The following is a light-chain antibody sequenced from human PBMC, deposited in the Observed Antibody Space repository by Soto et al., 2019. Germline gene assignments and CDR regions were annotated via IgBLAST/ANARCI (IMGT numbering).Light chain of an antibody. CDR2: LEGSGSY. J-gene: IGLJ2*01. Sequence: QLVLTQSSSASASLGSLVKLTCTLSSGHSTYIIAWHQQQPGKAPRYLMKLEGSGSYNKGSGIPDRFSGSSSGADRYLTISNLQFEDEADYYCETWDTNVVVFGGGTKLTVL. V-gene: IGLV4-60*02. CDR1: SGHSTYI. CDR3: ETWDTNVVV.